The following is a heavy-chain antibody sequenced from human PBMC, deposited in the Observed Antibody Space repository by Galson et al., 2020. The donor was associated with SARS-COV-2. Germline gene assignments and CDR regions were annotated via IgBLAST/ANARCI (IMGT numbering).Heavy chain of an antibody. Sequence: GGTLRLSCAASGFTISSYGMHWVRQAPGKGLEWVAVIWYDGSNKYYADSVKGRFTISRDNSKNTLYLQMNSLRAEDTAVYYCAKDSSLDGYCSGGSCYFGSNAFDIWGQGTMVTVSS. V-gene: IGHV3-33*06. CDR2: IWYDGSNK. J-gene: IGHJ3*02. CDR3: AKDSSLDGYCSGGSCYFGSNAFDI. CDR1: GFTISSYG. D-gene: IGHD2-15*01.